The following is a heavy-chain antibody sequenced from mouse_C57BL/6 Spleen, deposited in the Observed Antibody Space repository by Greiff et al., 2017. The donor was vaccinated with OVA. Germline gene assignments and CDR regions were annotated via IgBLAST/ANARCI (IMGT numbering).Heavy chain of an antibody. CDR1: GFTFSDAW. CDR3: TSPTTVVAPYAMDY. Sequence: EVKLVESGGGMVQPGGSMKLSCAASGFTFSDAWMDWVRQSPEKGLEWVAEIRNKANNHATYYAESVKGRFTISRDDSKSSVYLQMNSLRAEDTGIYYCTSPTTVVAPYAMDYWGQGTSVTVSS. CDR2: IRNKANNHAT. V-gene: IGHV6-6*01. D-gene: IGHD1-1*01. J-gene: IGHJ4*01.